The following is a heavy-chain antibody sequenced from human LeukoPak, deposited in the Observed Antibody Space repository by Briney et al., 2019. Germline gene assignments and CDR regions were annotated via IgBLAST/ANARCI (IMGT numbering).Heavy chain of an antibody. CDR1: GFTFSTFA. CDR2: ISYDGRKE. V-gene: IGHV3-30*04. CDR3: AKDRKGIAAAGNDY. Sequence: GGSLRLSFVASGFTFSTFAIHWVRQAPGKGLEWVAVISYDGRKEYYADSVKGRFTISRDNSKNTLYLQMNSLRAEDTAVYYCAKDRKGIAAAGNDYWGQGTLVTVSS. D-gene: IGHD6-13*01. J-gene: IGHJ4*02.